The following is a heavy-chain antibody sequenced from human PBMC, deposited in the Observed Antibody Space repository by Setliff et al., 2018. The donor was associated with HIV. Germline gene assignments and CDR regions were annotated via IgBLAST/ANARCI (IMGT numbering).Heavy chain of an antibody. CDR2: IRSKANNYAT. V-gene: IGHV3-73*01. CDR3: ARDNYDSAGHSTEEHFMH. J-gene: IGHJ1*01. Sequence: GESLKISCAASGFSNSALHWVRQAPGKGLEWVGRIRSKANNYATEYGASVKGRFIISRDDSKNMAYLQMNSLKTEDTGVYYCARDNYDSAGHSTEEHFMHWGQGTLVTVSS. CDR1: GFSNSA. D-gene: IGHD3-22*01.